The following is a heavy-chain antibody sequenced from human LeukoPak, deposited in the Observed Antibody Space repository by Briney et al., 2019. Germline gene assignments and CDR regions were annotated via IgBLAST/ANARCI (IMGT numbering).Heavy chain of an antibody. Sequence: SETLSLTCTVSGGSISSYFWSWIRQPPGKGPEWIGYIYYSGSTYYNPSLKSRVTISVDTSKNHFSLRLSSVTAADTAVYYCARYCSGGSCYPYYYYAMDVWGQGTTVTVSS. D-gene: IGHD2-15*01. CDR3: ARYCSGGSCYPYYYYAMDV. J-gene: IGHJ6*02. CDR2: IYYSGST. V-gene: IGHV4-30-4*01. CDR1: GGSISSYF.